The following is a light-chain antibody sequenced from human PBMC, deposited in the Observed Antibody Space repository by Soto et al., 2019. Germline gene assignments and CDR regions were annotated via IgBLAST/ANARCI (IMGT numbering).Light chain of an antibody. V-gene: IGKV1-39*01. CDR2: AAS. Sequence: KRTQPPATRSTSEGDRVTITCRASQSISSWLAWYQQKPGKAPKPLIYAASSLQSGVPSRFSGIGSGTDFTLSISSLQPEDFAPYYCQQRYSVPLTFGGGTKVAIK. J-gene: IGKJ4*01. CDR3: QQRYSVPLT. CDR1: QSISSW.